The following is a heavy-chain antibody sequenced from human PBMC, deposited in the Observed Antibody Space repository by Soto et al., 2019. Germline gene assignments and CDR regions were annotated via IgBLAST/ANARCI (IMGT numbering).Heavy chain of an antibody. CDR2: IIPIFGTA. J-gene: IGHJ6*02. V-gene: IGHV1-69*13. Sequence: GASVKVSCKASGGTFSSYAISWVRQAPGQGLEWMGGIIPIFGTANYAQKFQGRVTITADESTSTAYMELSSLGSEDTAVYYCARGVAAAGKPPGSYYYYGMDVWGQGTTVTVSS. CDR3: ARGVAAAGKPPGSYYYYGMDV. CDR1: GGTFSSYA. D-gene: IGHD6-13*01.